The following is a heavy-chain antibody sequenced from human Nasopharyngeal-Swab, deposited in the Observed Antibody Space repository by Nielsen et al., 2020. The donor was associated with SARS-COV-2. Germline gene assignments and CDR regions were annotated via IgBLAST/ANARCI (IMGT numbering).Heavy chain of an antibody. CDR2: INHSGST. Sequence: WIRQPPGKGLEWIGEINHSGSTNYNPSLKSRVTISVDTSKNQFSLKLSSVTAADTAVYYCARVWQDFYNWFDPWGQGTLVTVSS. CDR3: ARVWQDFYNWFDP. J-gene: IGHJ5*02. D-gene: IGHD2/OR15-2a*01. V-gene: IGHV4-34*01.